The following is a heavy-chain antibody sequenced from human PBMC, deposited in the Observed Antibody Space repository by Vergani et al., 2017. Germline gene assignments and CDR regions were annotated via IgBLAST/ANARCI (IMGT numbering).Heavy chain of an antibody. CDR1: GYTFTTYG. J-gene: IGHJ4*02. Sequence: QVQLVQSGAEVKKPGASVKVSCKASGYTFTTYGISWVRQAPGQGLEWMGRINPTSGGTNYAQKFQAWVTMTRDTSISTAYMDLSRLTSDDTAVYYCARGPAGSGWPAPDYWGQGTLVTVSS. CDR2: INPTSGGT. V-gene: IGHV1-2*04. D-gene: IGHD6-19*01. CDR3: ARGPAGSGWPAPDY.